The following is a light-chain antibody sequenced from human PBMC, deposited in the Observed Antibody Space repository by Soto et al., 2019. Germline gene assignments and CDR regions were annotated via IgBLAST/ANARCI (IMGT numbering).Light chain of an antibody. Sequence: QSALTQPASVSGSPGQSITISCTGTSSDVGVYDYVSWYQHHPGKAPKLMIYDVSNRPSGVSNRFSGSKSAYTASLTISGLQAEDEADYYCCSYTSSSTPWVFGGGTKLTVL. V-gene: IGLV2-14*03. CDR2: DVS. CDR3: CSYTSSSTPWV. J-gene: IGLJ3*02. CDR1: SSDVGVYDY.